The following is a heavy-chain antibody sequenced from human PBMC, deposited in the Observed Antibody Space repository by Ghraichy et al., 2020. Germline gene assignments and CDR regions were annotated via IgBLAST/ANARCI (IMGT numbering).Heavy chain of an antibody. CDR2: ISSSGSTI. J-gene: IGHJ5*02. Sequence: GGSLRLSCAASGFTFSDYYMSWIRQAPGKGLEWVSYISSSGSTIYYADSVKGRFTISRDNAKNSLYLQMNSLRAEDTAVYYCASSLRFLEWSSNWFDPWGQGTLVTVSS. CDR1: GFTFSDYY. V-gene: IGHV3-11*04. CDR3: ASSLRFLEWSSNWFDP. D-gene: IGHD3-3*01.